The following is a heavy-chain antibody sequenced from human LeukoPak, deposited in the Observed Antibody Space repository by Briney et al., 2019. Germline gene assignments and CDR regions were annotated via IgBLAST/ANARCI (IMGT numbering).Heavy chain of an antibody. Sequence: ASVKVSCKVSGYTLTELSMHWVRQAPGKGLEWMGGFDPEDGETIYAQKFQGRVTMTEDTSTDTAYMELSSLRSEDTAVYYCATDQLYYDYVWGSYRRGYFDYWGQGTLVTGSS. CDR3: ATDQLYYDYVWGSYRRGYFDY. CDR2: FDPEDGET. CDR1: GYTLTELS. V-gene: IGHV1-24*01. J-gene: IGHJ4*02. D-gene: IGHD3-16*02.